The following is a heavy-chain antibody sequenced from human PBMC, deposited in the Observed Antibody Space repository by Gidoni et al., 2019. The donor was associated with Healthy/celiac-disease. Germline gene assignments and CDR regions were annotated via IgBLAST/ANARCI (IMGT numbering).Heavy chain of an antibody. CDR1: GGSFSGYY. V-gene: IGHV4-34*01. D-gene: IGHD1-26*01. J-gene: IGHJ5*02. Sequence: QVQLQQWGAGLLKPSETLSLTCAVYGGSFSGYYGSWIRQPPGKGLEWIGEIIHSGSTNSNPSLKSRVTISVDTSKNQFSLKLSSVTAADTAVYYCARGEEEPLASNWFDPWGQGTLVTVSS. CDR2: IIHSGST. CDR3: ARGEEEPLASNWFDP.